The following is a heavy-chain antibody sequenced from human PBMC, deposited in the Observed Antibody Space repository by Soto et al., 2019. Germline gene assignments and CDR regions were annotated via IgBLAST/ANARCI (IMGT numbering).Heavy chain of an antibody. J-gene: IGHJ4*02. V-gene: IGHV3-23*01. CDR3: AKDGGFHGRSGSYFDY. CDR1: GFTFSSYA. CDR2: ISGSGGST. D-gene: IGHD6-25*01. Sequence: PGGSLRLSCAASGFTFSSYAMSWVRQAPGKGLEWVSAISGSGGSTYYADSVKGRFTISRDNSKNTLYLQMNSLRAADTAVYYCAKDGGFHGRSGSYFDYSGQAPLVTVSS.